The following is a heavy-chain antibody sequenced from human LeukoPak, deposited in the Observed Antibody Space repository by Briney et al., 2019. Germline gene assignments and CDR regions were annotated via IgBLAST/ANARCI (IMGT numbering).Heavy chain of an antibody. Sequence: PGGSLRLSCAASGFTFSSYEMNWVRQAPGKGLEWVSYISSGDSAIYYADSVKGRFTISRDNAKNSLYLQMNSLRAEDTAIYYCARVSGEYCSSTTCYGAAFDFWGQGTMVTVSS. CDR2: ISSGDSAI. D-gene: IGHD2-2*01. J-gene: IGHJ3*01. CDR1: GFTFSSYE. CDR3: ARVSGEYCSSTTCYGAAFDF. V-gene: IGHV3-48*03.